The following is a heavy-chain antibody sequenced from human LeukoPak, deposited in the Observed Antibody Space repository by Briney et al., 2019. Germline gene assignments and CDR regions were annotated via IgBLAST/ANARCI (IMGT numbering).Heavy chain of an antibody. V-gene: IGHV3-9*01. CDR1: GFTFDDYA. CDR2: ISWNSGSI. CDR3: AKYIGDYGDAFDI. Sequence: SGGSLRLSCAASGFTFDDYAMHWVRQAPGKGLEWVSGISWNSGSIGYADSVKGRFTISRDNAKNSLYLQMNSLRAEDTALYYCAKYIGDYGDAFDIWGQGTMVTVSS. D-gene: IGHD4-17*01. J-gene: IGHJ3*02.